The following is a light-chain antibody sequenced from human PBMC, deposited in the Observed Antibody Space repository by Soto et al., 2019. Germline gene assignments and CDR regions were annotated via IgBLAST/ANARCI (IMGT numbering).Light chain of an antibody. CDR1: QSVSSSY. J-gene: IGKJ4*01. Sequence: EIVLTQSPGTLSLSPGERATLSCRASQSVSSSYLAWYQQKPGQAPRLLIYGASSRATGIPDRFIGSVSGTEFTLTISRLEPEDFAVYYCHQYDSSPLTFGGGTKVEIK. CDR2: GAS. CDR3: HQYDSSPLT. V-gene: IGKV3-20*01.